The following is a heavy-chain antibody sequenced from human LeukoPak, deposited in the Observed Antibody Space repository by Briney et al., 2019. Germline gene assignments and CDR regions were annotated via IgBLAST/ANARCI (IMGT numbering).Heavy chain of an antibody. CDR1: GFTFSSYG. J-gene: IGHJ4*02. CDR2: IWYDGSNK. CDR3: ATERQKYFDY. Sequence: GGSLRLSCAASGFTFSSYGMHWVRQAPGKGLERVAVIWYDGSNKYYADSVKGRYTISRDNSKNTLYLQMNSLRTEDTALYYCATERQKYFDYWGQGTLVTVSS. V-gene: IGHV3-30*02.